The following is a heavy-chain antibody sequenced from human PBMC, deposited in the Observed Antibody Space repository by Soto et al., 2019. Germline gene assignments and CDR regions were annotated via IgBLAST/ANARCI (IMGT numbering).Heavy chain of an antibody. CDR3: ARDGPIPRRQYHDLFYYGMDV. V-gene: IGHV4-34*01. D-gene: IGHD3-3*01. CDR2: INHSGST. Sequence: PSETLSLTCAVYGGSFSGYYWSWIRQPPGKGLEWIGEINHSGSTNYNPSLKSRVTISVDTSKNQFSLKLSSVTAADTAVYYCARDGPIPRRQYHDLFYYGMDVWGQGTTVTVSS. J-gene: IGHJ6*02. CDR1: GGSFSGYY.